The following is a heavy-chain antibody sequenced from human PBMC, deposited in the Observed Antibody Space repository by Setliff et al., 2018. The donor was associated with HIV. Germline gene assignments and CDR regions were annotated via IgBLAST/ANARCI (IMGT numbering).Heavy chain of an antibody. CDR1: AYTFTSYG. CDR2: ISAHNGNT. D-gene: IGHD5-12*01. Sequence: ASVKVSCKASAYTFTSYGISWVRQAPGQGLEWMGWISAHNGNTNYAQNFQGRVIMTTDTSTSTAYMELRSLRSDDTAVYYCARTSGDAYNYEGAFDVWGQGTLVTVSS. J-gene: IGHJ3*01. CDR3: ARTSGDAYNYEGAFDV. V-gene: IGHV1-18*01.